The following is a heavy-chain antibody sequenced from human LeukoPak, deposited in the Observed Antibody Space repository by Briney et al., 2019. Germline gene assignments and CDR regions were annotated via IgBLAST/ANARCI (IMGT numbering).Heavy chain of an antibody. D-gene: IGHD3-22*01. CDR2: IYYSGST. CDR1: GGSISSSNYY. V-gene: IGHV4-39*01. J-gene: IGHJ4*02. CDR3: ARRAYHDGENYFEY. Sequence: PSETLSLTCTVSGGSISSSNYYWGWIRQPPGKGLEWIGNIYYSGSTYYNPSLKSRVTISVDTSKNQFSLKLSSVTAADTAVYYCARRAYHDGENYFEYWGQGTLVTVSS.